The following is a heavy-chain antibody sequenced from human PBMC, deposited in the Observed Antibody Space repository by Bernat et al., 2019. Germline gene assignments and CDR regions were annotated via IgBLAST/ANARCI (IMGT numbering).Heavy chain of an antibody. J-gene: IGHJ4*02. CDR2: ISYDGSNK. CDR1: GFTFSSYG. Sequence: QVLLVESGGGVVQPGRSLRLSCAASGFTFSSYGMHWVRQAPGKGLEWVAVISYDGSNKYYADSVKGRFTISRDNSKNTLYLQMNSLRAEDTAVYYCAKMWVSQGSLFDYWGQGTLVTVSS. V-gene: IGHV3-30*18. D-gene: IGHD1-26*01. CDR3: AKMWVSQGSLFDY.